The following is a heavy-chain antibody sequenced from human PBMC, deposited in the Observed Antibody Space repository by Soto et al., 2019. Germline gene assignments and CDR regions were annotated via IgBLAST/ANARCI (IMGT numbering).Heavy chain of an antibody. Sequence: QVQLVQSGAEVKKPGSSVKVSCKASGGTCSSYTISWVRQSPGHGLAWMGRIIPILGIANYAPKFQGRVTITADKSTSTAYMELSSLRSEDTAVYYCARGGGGYYYGMDVWGQGSTVTVSS. D-gene: IGHD3-16*01. CDR2: IIPILGIA. J-gene: IGHJ6*02. CDR3: ARGGGGYYYGMDV. CDR1: GGTCSSYT. V-gene: IGHV1-69*02.